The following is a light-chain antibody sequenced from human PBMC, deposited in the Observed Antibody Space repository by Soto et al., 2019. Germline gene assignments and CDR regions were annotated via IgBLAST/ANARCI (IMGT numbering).Light chain of an antibody. CDR2: GAS. J-gene: IGKJ1*01. CDR3: QQYNNWPTWT. CDR1: QSVSSN. V-gene: IGKV3-15*01. Sequence: EIVMTQSPATLSVSPGERATLSCRASQSVSSNLAWYQQKPGQAPRLLIYGASTRATGIPARFSGSGSGTEFTLTISSLQSEDFAAYYCQQYNNWPTWTFGQGTKV.